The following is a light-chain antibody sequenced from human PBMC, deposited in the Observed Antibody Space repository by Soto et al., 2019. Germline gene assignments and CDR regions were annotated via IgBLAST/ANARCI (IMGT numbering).Light chain of an antibody. Sequence: EIVMTQSPATLSVSPGETATLSCRASQSVGSHLAWYQQKPGQAPRLLIYGAYYRATGIPARFSGSGSETDFTLTISSLQSEDFAVYYCQQYHNWPPFTFGTGTKVDV. J-gene: IGKJ3*01. CDR3: QQYHNWPPFT. CDR1: QSVGSH. V-gene: IGKV3-15*01. CDR2: GAY.